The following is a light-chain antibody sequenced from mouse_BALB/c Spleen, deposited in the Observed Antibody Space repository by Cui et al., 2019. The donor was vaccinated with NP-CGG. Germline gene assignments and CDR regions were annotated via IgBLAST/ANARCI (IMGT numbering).Light chain of an antibody. Sequence: QPAATPDYTLTTSPGETVTLTCRSSTGAVTTSNYANWVQEKPDHLFTGLIGGTNNRAPGVPARFSGSLIGDKAALTIIGAQTEDEAIYFCALWYSNHWVFGGGTKLTVL. V-gene: IGLV1*01. J-gene: IGLJ1*01. CDR2: GTN. CDR1: TGAVTTSNY. CDR3: ALWYSNHWV.